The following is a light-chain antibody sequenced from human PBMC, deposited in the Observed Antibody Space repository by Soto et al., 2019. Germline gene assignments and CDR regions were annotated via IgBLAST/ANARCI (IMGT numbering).Light chain of an antibody. J-gene: IGKJ3*01. CDR2: TAS. V-gene: IGKV1-39*01. CDR3: QQSSSTLGT. Sequence: DIQMTQSPSSLSASVGDRVTITCRASQSISSYLNWYQQKPWKAPKLLIYTASSLQSGVPSRFSGSGSGTDFTLTISSLQPEDFATYYCQQSSSTLGTFCPGTKVDI. CDR1: QSISSY.